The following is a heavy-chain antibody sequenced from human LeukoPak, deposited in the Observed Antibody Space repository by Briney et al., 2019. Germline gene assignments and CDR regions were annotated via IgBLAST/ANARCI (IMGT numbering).Heavy chain of an antibody. CDR1: GFTFSSYW. CDR2: IKQDGSGK. D-gene: IGHD3-10*01. CDR3: ARDSYYYGSGSHLWDIDY. J-gene: IGHJ4*02. Sequence: PGGSLRLSCAASGFTFSSYWMSWVRQAPGKGLEWVANIKQDGSGKYYVDSVKGRFTISRDNAKNSLYLQMNSLRAEDTAVYYCARDSYYYGSGSHLWDIDYWGQGTLVTVSS. V-gene: IGHV3-7*01.